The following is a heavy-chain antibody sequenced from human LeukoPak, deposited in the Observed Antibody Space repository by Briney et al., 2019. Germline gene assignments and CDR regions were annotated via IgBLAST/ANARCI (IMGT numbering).Heavy chain of an antibody. CDR1: GFTFGDYA. J-gene: IGHJ4*02. V-gene: IGHV3-49*04. CDR3: TRVGGYCSSTSCYFLDY. D-gene: IGHD2-2*03. Sequence: GGSLRLSCTASGFTFGDYAMSWVRQAPGKGLEWVGFIRSKAYGGTTEYAASVKGRFTISRDDSKSIAYLQMNSLKTEDTAVYYCTRVGGYCSSTSCYFLDYWGQGTLVTVSS. CDR2: IRSKAYGGTT.